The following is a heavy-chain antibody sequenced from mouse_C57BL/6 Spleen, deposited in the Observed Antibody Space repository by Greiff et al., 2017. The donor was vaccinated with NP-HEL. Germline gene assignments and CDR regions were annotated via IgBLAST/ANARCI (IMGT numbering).Heavy chain of an antibody. J-gene: IGHJ2*01. CDR2: LYPGDGDT. D-gene: IGHD1-1*02. Sequence: QVQLQQSGPELVKPGASVKISCKASGYAFSSSWMTWVKQRPGKGLEWIGRLYPGDGDTNYNGKFKGKATLTADKSSSTAYMQLSSLTSEDSAVYFCARGGDLDYWGQGTTLTVSS. CDR3: ARGGDLDY. V-gene: IGHV1-82*01. CDR1: GYAFSSSW.